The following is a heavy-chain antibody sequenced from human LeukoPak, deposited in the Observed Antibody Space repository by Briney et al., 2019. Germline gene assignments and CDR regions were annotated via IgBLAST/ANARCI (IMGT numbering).Heavy chain of an antibody. V-gene: IGHV3-74*01. D-gene: IGHD4-17*01. CDR1: GFTFSSYW. CDR2: INSDGSST. J-gene: IGHJ4*02. Sequence: GGSLRLSCAASGFTFSSYWMHWVRQAPGKGLVWVSRINSDGSSTTYADSVKGRFTISRDNAKNTRYLQMNSLRVEDTAVYYCARAGIDYGDYWTRFDYWGQGTLVTVSS. CDR3: ARAGIDYGDYWTRFDY.